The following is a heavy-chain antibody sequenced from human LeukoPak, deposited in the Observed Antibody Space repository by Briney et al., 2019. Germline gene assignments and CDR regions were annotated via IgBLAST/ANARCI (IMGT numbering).Heavy chain of an antibody. CDR2: MKPNSGNT. V-gene: IGHV1-8*03. J-gene: IGHJ5*02. CDR3: ARATTFWSGYYNWFDP. CDR1: GYTFTSYD. Sequence: ASVKVSCKASGYTFTSYDINWVRQATGQGLEWMGWMKPNSGNTGYAQKFQGRVTITRNTSISTAYMELSSLRSEDTAVYYCARATTFWSGYYNWFDPWGQGTLVTVSS. D-gene: IGHD3-3*01.